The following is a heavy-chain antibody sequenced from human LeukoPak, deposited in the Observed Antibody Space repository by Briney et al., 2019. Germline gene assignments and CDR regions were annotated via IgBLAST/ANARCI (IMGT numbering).Heavy chain of an antibody. CDR1: GFTFSNAW. V-gene: IGHV3-66*02. CDR2: IYSGGST. CDR3: ARDRHYDILTGYYYYYYMDV. Sequence: GGSLRLSCAASGFTFSNAWMSWVRQAPGKGLEWVSVIYSGGSTYYADSVKGRFTISRDNSKNTLYLQMNSLRAEDTAVYYCARDRHYDILTGYYYYYYMDVWGKGTTVTVSS. J-gene: IGHJ6*03. D-gene: IGHD3-9*01.